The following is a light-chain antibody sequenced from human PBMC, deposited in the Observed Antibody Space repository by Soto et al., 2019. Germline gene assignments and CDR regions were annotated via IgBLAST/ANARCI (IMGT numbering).Light chain of an antibody. J-gene: IGKJ1*01. CDR1: QSVSSSY. V-gene: IGKV3-20*01. CDR2: GAS. Sequence: EIVLTQSPGTLALSPVEIATLSCRASQSVSSSYLAWYQQKRGQSPRLLIYGASRRATGIPDRFSGSGSGTDFTHTISRLEPEDFAGDYCQQYGSSPQTFGQGTMVEIK. CDR3: QQYGSSPQT.